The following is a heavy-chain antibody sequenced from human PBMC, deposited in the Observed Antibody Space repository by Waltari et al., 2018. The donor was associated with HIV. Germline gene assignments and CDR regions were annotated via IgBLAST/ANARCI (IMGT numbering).Heavy chain of an antibody. CDR2: ISSSGSTI. CDR1: GFTFSSYE. J-gene: IGHJ4*02. D-gene: IGHD3-16*01. V-gene: IGHV3-48*03. Sequence: EVQLVESGGGLVQPGGSLRLSCAASGFTFSSYEMNWVRQAPGKGLEWVSYISSSGSTIYYAESVKGLFTISRDNAKNSLYLQMNSLRAEDTTVYYWAYYVWGSTYYFDYWGQGTLVTVSS. CDR3: AYYVWGSTYYFDY.